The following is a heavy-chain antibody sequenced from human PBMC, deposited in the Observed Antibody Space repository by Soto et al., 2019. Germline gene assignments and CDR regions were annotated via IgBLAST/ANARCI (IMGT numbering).Heavy chain of an antibody. Sequence: PSETLSLTCAVYGGSFSGYYWSWIRQPPGKGLEWIGEINHSGSTNYNPSLKSRVTISVDTSKNQFSLKLSSVTAADTAVYYCAREYYDYVWGTTPGAFEIWGQGTMVTVSS. J-gene: IGHJ3*02. V-gene: IGHV4-34*01. CDR2: INHSGST. D-gene: IGHD3-16*01. CDR3: AREYYDYVWGTTPGAFEI. CDR1: GGSFSGYY.